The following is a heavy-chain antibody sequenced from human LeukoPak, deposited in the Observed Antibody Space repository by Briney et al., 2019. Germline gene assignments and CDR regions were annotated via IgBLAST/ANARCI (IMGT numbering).Heavy chain of an antibody. CDR3: ARDGVNGFDP. CDR1: GGSISSYY. J-gene: IGHJ5*02. Sequence: SETLSLTCTVSGGSISSYYWSWIRQPAGKGLEWIGSIYYSGSTYYNPSLKSRVTISVDTSKNQFSLKLSSVTAADTAVYYCARDGVNGFDPWGQGTLVTVSS. D-gene: IGHD3-3*01. CDR2: IYYSGST. V-gene: IGHV4-4*07.